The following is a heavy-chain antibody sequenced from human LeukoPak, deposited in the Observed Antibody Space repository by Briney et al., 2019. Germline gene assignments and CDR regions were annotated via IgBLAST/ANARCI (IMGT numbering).Heavy chain of an antibody. CDR1: GYTFTSYD. J-gene: IGHJ2*01. CDR2: MNPNSGNT. D-gene: IGHD2-21*01. CDR3: ARVPIVLVSPKDLNWYFDL. V-gene: IGHV1-8*01. Sequence: GASVKVSCKASGYTFTSYDINWVRQATGQGLEWMGWMNPNSGNTGYAQKFQGRVTMTRDMSTSTVYMELSSLRSEDTAVYYCARVPIVLVSPKDLNWYFDLWGRGTLVTVSS.